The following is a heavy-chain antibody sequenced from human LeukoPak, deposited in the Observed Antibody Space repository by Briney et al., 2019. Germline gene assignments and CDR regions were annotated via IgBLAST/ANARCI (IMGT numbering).Heavy chain of an antibody. Sequence: GGSLRLSCAASGFTFSSYAMHWVRQAPGKGLEWVAVISYDGSNKYYADSVKGRFTISRDNAKNTLYLQMNSLRAEDTAVYYCARESNYAYYFDYWGQGTLVTVSS. J-gene: IGHJ4*02. V-gene: IGHV3-30-3*01. CDR2: ISYDGSNK. CDR1: GFTFSSYA. CDR3: ARESNYAYYFDY. D-gene: IGHD4-11*01.